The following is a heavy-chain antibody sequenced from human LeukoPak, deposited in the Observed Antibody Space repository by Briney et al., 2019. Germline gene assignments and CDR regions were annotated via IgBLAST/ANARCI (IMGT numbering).Heavy chain of an antibody. D-gene: IGHD4-23*01. CDR2: ISGSGVNT. V-gene: IGHV3-23*01. CDR1: GFSFSSYA. CDR3: AKRFYGGTDY. Sequence: GGSLRLSCAASGFSFSSYAMTWVRQASGRGLEWVSFISGSGVNTYYADSVKGRFTISRDNSKNTLYLQMNSLRAKDTAVYYCAKRFYGGTDYWGQGTLVTVSS. J-gene: IGHJ4*02.